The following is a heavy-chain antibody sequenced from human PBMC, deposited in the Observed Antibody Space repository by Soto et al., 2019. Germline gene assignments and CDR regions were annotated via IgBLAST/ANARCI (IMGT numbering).Heavy chain of an antibody. D-gene: IGHD6-19*01. CDR2: INRSGST. Sequence: SETLSLTCAFYVGSFSGYYWSWIRQPAGKGLEWIGEINRSGSTNYNPSLKSRVTISVDTSKNQFSLKLSSVTAADTAVYYCARAKWLVPYYYYYYGMDVWGQGTTVTVSS. CDR1: VGSFSGYY. CDR3: ARAKWLVPYYYYYYGMDV. J-gene: IGHJ6*02. V-gene: IGHV4-34*01.